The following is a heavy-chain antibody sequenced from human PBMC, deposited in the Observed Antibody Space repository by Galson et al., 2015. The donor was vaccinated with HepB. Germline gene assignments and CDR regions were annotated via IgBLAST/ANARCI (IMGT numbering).Heavy chain of an antibody. D-gene: IGHD6-19*01. V-gene: IGHV3-48*02. Sequence: SLRLSCAASGFTFSSYSMNWVRQAPGKGLEWVSYISSSSSTIYYADSVKGRFTISRDNAKNSLYLQMNSLRDEDTAVYYCARDQNGYSSGWGFDYWGQGTLVTVSS. CDR3: ARDQNGYSSGWGFDY. CDR1: GFTFSSYS. J-gene: IGHJ4*02. CDR2: ISSSSSTI.